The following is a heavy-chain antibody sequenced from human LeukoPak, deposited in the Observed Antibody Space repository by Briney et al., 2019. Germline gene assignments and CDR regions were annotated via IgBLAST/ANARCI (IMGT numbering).Heavy chain of an antibody. J-gene: IGHJ3*02. V-gene: IGHV4-59*01. D-gene: IGHD5-18*01. CDR3: ARDLGVMVRAFDI. Sequence: SETLSLTCTVSGGSISSYYWSRIRQPPGKRLEWIGYIYYSGSTNYNPSLKSRVTISVDTSKNQISLKLSSVTAADTAVYYCARDLGVMVRAFDIWGQGTIVTVSS. CDR1: GGSISSYY. CDR2: IYYSGST.